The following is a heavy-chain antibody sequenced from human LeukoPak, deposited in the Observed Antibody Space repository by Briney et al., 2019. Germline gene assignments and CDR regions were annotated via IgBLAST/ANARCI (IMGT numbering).Heavy chain of an antibody. CDR3: TIYLDSSSNERDAFDI. D-gene: IGHD6-13*01. CDR1: GFTFDDYA. Sequence: GGSLRLSCAASGFTFDDYAMHWVRQAPGKGLEWVSLISGDGGSTYYADSVKGRFTISRDNSKNSLYPQMNSLRTEDTALYYCTIYLDSSSNERDAFDIWGQGTMAIVSS. J-gene: IGHJ3*02. CDR2: ISGDGGST. V-gene: IGHV3-43*02.